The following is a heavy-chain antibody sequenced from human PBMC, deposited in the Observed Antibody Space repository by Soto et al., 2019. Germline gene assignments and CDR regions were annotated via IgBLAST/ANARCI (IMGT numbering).Heavy chain of an antibody. Sequence: EVQLVESGGGLVQPGGSLRLSCAASGFTVSSYYMSWVRQAPGKGLEWVSVIYSAGSADFADSVKGRFTISRDHSKNTLYLQMSSLSAEDTAVYYCARVPSSSYHYFDYWGQGTLVTVSS. J-gene: IGHJ4*02. CDR2: IYSAGSA. CDR1: GFTVSSYY. V-gene: IGHV3-66*01. CDR3: ARVPSSSYHYFDY. D-gene: IGHD6-13*01.